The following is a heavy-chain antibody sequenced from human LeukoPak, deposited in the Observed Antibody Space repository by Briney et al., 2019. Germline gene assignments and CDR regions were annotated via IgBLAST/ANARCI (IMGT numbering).Heavy chain of an antibody. CDR1: GFTFSNAW. Sequence: GGSLRLSCAASGFTFSNAWMSWVRQAPGKGREWVGRIKSKTDGGTTDYAAPVKGRFTISRDDSKNTLYLQMNSLKTEDTAAYYCTTVRPYYYYYYGMDVWGQGTTVTVSS. CDR3: TTVRPYYYYYYGMDV. J-gene: IGHJ6*02. V-gene: IGHV3-15*01. D-gene: IGHD4-17*01. CDR2: IKSKTDGGTT.